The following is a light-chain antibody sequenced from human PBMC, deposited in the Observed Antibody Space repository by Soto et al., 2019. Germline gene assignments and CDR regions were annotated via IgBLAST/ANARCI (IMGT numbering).Light chain of an antibody. V-gene: IGLV1-44*01. Sequence: QSVLTQPPSASGTPGQRVTISCSGSSSNIGGNTVNWYQQLPGTAPKLLIYRNNQRPSGVPDRFSGSKSVTSASLAISGLQSEDEAHYYCATWDDSPDGPVFGGGTKLTVL. CDR2: RNN. J-gene: IGLJ2*01. CDR1: SSNIGGNT. CDR3: ATWDDSPDGPV.